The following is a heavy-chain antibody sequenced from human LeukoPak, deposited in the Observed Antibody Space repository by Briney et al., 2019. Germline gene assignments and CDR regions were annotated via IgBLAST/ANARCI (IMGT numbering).Heavy chain of an antibody. J-gene: IGHJ4*02. D-gene: IGHD6-13*01. V-gene: IGHV4-39*01. Sequence: SETLSLTCTVSGGSISSSSYYWGWIRQPPGKGREWIGSIYYSGSTYYNPSLKSRVTISVDTSKNQFSLKLSSVTAADTAVYYCARHFWTAAATDYWGQGTLVTVSS. CDR3: ARHFWTAAATDY. CDR1: GGSISSSSYY. CDR2: IYYSGST.